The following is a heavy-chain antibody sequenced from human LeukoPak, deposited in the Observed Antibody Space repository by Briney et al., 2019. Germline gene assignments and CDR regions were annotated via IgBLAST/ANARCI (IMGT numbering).Heavy chain of an antibody. J-gene: IGHJ4*02. D-gene: IGHD2-15*01. V-gene: IGHV4-59*08. CDR2: ISYSGST. CDR3: ARTYCRGGSCHFDY. CDR1: GGSISSYY. Sequence: SETLSLTCTVSGGSISSYYWSWIRQPPGKGLEWIGYISYSGSTDSNPSLKSRVNISVDTSKNQISLKLSSVTAADTAVYYCARTYCRGGSCHFDYWGQGTLVTVSS.